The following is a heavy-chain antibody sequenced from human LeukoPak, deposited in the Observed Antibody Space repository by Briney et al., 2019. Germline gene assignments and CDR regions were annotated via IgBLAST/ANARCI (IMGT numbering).Heavy chain of an antibody. D-gene: IGHD1-26*01. Sequence: GGSLRLSCAASGFTFSDYSMHWVRQAPGKGLEWVSLISWDGGRIHYVDSVKGRFTISRDNSKNSLYLQMNSLRAEDTAVYYCARVQIVGATSVYAFDIWGRGTMVTVSS. CDR3: ARVQIVGATSVYAFDI. CDR2: ISWDGGRI. V-gene: IGHV3-43*01. CDR1: GFTFSDYS. J-gene: IGHJ3*02.